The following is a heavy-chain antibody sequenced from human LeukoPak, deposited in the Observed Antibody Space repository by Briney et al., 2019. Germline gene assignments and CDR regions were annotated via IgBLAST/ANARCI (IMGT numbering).Heavy chain of an antibody. Sequence: GGSLRLSCAASGFTFSSYAMHWVRQAPGKGLEWVAVISYDGSNKYYADSVKGRFTISRDNAKNSLYLQMNSLRAEDTALYYCAKAGIRGYDSSGYYGPIQYFQHWGQGTLVTVSS. CDR3: AKAGIRGYDSSGYYGPIQYFQH. CDR2: ISYDGSNK. D-gene: IGHD3-22*01. J-gene: IGHJ1*01. CDR1: GFTFSSYA. V-gene: IGHV3-30-3*01.